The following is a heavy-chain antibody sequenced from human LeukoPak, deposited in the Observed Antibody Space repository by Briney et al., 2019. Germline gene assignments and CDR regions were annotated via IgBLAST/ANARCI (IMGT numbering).Heavy chain of an antibody. CDR2: IRYDGSNK. Sequence: GGSQRLSCAASGFTFTSYGMHWVRQAPGKGLEWVAFIRYDGSNKYYADSVKGRFTISRDNSKNTLYLQMNSLRAEDAAVYYCAKDVGAGYSPYYYYSYMDVWGKGTTVTVSS. V-gene: IGHV3-30*02. CDR3: AKDVGAGYSPYYYYSYMDV. J-gene: IGHJ6*03. D-gene: IGHD4-23*01. CDR1: GFTFTSYG.